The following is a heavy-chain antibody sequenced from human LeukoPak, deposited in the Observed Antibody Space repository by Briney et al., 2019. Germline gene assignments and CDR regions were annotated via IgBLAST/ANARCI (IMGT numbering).Heavy chain of an antibody. CDR1: GGTFSSYA. J-gene: IGHJ4*02. D-gene: IGHD3-22*01. CDR2: IIPIFGTA. Sequence: GASVKVSCKASGGTFSSYAISWVRQAPGQGLEWMGGIIPIFGTANYAQKFQGRVTITADESTSTAYMELSSLRSEDTAVYYCAREGDYYGSGSRDDYDSSGYSTFDYWGQGTLVTVSS. CDR3: AREGDYYGSGSRDDYDSSGYSTFDY. V-gene: IGHV1-69*13.